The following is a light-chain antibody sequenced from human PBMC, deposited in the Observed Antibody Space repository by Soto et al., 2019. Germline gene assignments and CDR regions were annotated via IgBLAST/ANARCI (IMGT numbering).Light chain of an antibody. Sequence: QSVLTQPPSVSGAPGQTVIISCSGSGSNLGAPYDVNWFRQLPGTVPRLLIYGNNNRPSGVPDRFSGSKSGTSASLAITGLQAEDEADYYCQSYDSSLSGYVFGTGTKVTVL. CDR1: GSNLGAPYD. J-gene: IGLJ1*01. CDR2: GNN. V-gene: IGLV1-40*01. CDR3: QSYDSSLSGYV.